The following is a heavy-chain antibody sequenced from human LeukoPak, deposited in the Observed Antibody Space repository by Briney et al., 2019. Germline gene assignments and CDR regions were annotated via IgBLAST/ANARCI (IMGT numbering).Heavy chain of an antibody. J-gene: IGHJ4*02. V-gene: IGHV3-23*01. D-gene: IGHD2-15*01. Sequence: GGSLRLSCAASGFTFSSNAMSWVRPAPGKGLEWISSISGSGGATYYADSVKGRFTISRDNSKNTLYLQMNSLRADDTAVYYCAKDRFCSGGSCYSGYRGQGTLVSVSS. CDR1: GFTFSSNA. CDR2: ISGSGGAT. CDR3: AKDRFCSGGSCYSGY.